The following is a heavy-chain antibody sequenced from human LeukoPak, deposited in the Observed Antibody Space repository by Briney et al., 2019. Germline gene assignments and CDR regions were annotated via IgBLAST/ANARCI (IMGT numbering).Heavy chain of an antibody. V-gene: IGHV4-59*01. CDR2: IYNTGNT. CDR1: GGSITNYY. Sequence: SETLSLTCTASGGSITNYYWSWIRQPPGKGLEWIGYIYNTGNTNYNPSLKSRVTISIDTSKNQFSLKLSSVTAADTAVYYCATLGGTTTYYIDYWGQGTLVTVSS. CDR3: ATLGGTTTYYIDY. D-gene: IGHD2/OR15-2a*01. J-gene: IGHJ4*02.